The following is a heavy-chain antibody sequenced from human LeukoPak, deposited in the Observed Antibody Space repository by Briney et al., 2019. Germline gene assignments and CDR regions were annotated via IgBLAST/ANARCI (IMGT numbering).Heavy chain of an antibody. Sequence: SVKVSFKASGGTFSSYAISWVRQAPGQGLEWMGGIIPIFGTANYAQKFQGRVTITADESTSTAYMELSSLRSEDTAVYYCAISMIRVPAYYYYYMDVWGKGTTVTVSS. CDR3: AISMIRVPAYYYYYMDV. CDR2: IIPIFGTA. J-gene: IGHJ6*03. D-gene: IGHD3-16*01. CDR1: GGTFSSYA. V-gene: IGHV1-69*13.